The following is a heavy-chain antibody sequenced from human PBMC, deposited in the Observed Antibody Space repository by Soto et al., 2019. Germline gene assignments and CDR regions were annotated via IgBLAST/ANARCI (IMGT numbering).Heavy chain of an antibody. CDR3: ARHGGSNGNWFDP. J-gene: IGHJ5*02. V-gene: IGHV4-59*08. CDR2: IFSSGST. D-gene: IGHD3-16*01. Sequence: SETLSLTCTVSGGSISSYYWSWVRRPPGKGLEWIGSIFSSGSTDYSPSLKSRVTISLDMSKNQFSLKLTSVTAADTAVYYCARHGGSNGNWFDPWGQGTLVTVSS. CDR1: GGSISSYY.